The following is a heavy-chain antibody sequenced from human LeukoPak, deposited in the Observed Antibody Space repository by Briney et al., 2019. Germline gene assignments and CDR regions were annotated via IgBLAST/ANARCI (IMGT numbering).Heavy chain of an antibody. CDR1: GGSISSYY. V-gene: IGHV4-59*01. Sequence: SETLSLTCTVSGGSISSYYWSWIRQPPGKGLEWIGYIYYSGSTNYNPYLKSRVTISVDTSKNQFSLKLSSVTAADTAVYYCARLTQDPTLWFGEPIYFDYWGQGTLVTVSS. CDR3: ARLTQDPTLWFGEPIYFDY. D-gene: IGHD3-10*01. J-gene: IGHJ4*02. CDR2: IYYSGST.